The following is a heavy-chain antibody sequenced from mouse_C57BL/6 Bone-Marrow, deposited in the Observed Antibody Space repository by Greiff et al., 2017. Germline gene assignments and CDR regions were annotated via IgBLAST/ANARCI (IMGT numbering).Heavy chain of an antibody. Sequence: EVKLMESGGGLVKPGGSLILSCAASGFTFSSYTMPWVRQTPEKRLEWVATISGGGGNTYYPDSVKGRFTISRDNAKNTLYLQMSSLRSEDTALYYCARQHLYYAMDYWGQGTSVTVSS. CDR3: ARQHLYYAMDY. CDR2: ISGGGGNT. V-gene: IGHV5-9*01. J-gene: IGHJ4*01. CDR1: GFTFSSYT.